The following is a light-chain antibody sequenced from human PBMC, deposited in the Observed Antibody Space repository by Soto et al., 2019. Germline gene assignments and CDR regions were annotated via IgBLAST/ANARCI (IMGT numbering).Light chain of an antibody. V-gene: IGKV3-20*01. CDR1: QRVSSSY. CDR2: GAS. J-gene: IGKJ3*01. CDR3: QQYGNSPTT. Sequence: EIVLTQSPGTLSLSPGERATLSCRASQRVSSSYLAWYQQKPGQAPRLLIHGASSRATGIPDRFSGSGSGTDFTLTITRLEPEDFAVYYCQQYGNSPTTFGPGTKVDIK.